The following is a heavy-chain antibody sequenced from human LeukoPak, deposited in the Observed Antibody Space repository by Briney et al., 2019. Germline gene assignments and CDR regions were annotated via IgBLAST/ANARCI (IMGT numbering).Heavy chain of an antibody. Sequence: GGTLRLSCSASGFSFRIYGMSWVRQAPAKGLHWLAAINANGINTYYADSVKGRFTISRDNSKNTVYLHMHSLRADDTALYYCASGLHDAFDYWGQGILVTVSS. CDR3: ASGLHDAFDY. D-gene: IGHD1-1*01. CDR1: GFSFRIYG. CDR2: INANGINT. V-gene: IGHV3-23*01. J-gene: IGHJ4*02.